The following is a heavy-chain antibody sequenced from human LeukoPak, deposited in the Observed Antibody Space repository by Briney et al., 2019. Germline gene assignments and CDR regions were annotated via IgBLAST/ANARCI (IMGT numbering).Heavy chain of an antibody. Sequence: SETLSLTCTVSGGSISSYHWSWIRQPAGKGLEWIGRIYTSGNTNYNPSLKSRVTMSVDTSKNQFSLKLSSVTAADTAVYYCAGVVPAANAGSYVDYWGQGTLVTVSS. V-gene: IGHV4-4*07. D-gene: IGHD2-2*01. CDR1: GGSISSYH. CDR2: IYTSGNT. J-gene: IGHJ4*02. CDR3: AGVVPAANAGSYVDY.